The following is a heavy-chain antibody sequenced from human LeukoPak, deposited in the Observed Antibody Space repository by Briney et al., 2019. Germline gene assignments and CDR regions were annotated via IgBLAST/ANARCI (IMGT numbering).Heavy chain of an antibody. J-gene: IGHJ4*02. V-gene: IGHV4-61*02. Sequence: PSETLSLTCTVSGGSISSSSYYWSWVRQPAGKGLEWIGRVYATGNTNYNPSLWSRLSISIDTSRNQFSLRLSSVTAADTAVYYCARDRSYYSDTGADYWGQGIVVIVSS. CDR1: GGSISSSSYY. D-gene: IGHD3-22*01. CDR3: ARDRSYYSDTGADY. CDR2: VYATGNT.